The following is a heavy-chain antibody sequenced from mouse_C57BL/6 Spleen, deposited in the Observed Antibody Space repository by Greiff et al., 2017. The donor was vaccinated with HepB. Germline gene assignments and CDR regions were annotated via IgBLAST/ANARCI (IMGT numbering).Heavy chain of an antibody. Sequence: EVKVEESGTVLARPGASVKMSCKTSGYTFTSYWMHWVKQRPGQGLEWIGAIYPGNSDTSYNQKFKGKAKLTAVTSASTAYMELSSLTNEDSAVYYCTYGYYNYYAMDYWGQGTSVTVSS. J-gene: IGHJ4*01. CDR3: TYGYYNYYAMDY. D-gene: IGHD2-3*01. CDR1: GYTFTSYW. V-gene: IGHV1-5*01. CDR2: IYPGNSDT.